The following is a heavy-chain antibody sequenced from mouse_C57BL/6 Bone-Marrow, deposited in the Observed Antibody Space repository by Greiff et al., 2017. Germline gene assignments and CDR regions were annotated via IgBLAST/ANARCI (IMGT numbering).Heavy chain of an antibody. CDR1: GYTFTGYW. CDR2: FLPGSGST. J-gene: IGHJ1*03. CDR3: ARQVPYYYGSSYWYFDV. V-gene: IGHV1-9*01. Sequence: VQLQQSGAELMKPGASVKLSCKATGYTFTGYWIEWVKQRPGHGLEWIGEFLPGSGSTNYNEKFKGKATFTADTSSNTAYMQLSSLTTEDSAIYYCARQVPYYYGSSYWYFDVWGTGTTVTVSS. D-gene: IGHD1-1*01.